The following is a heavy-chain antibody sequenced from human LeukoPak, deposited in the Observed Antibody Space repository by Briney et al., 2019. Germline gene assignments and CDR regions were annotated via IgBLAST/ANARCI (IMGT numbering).Heavy chain of an antibody. D-gene: IGHD3-16*01. CDR1: GFPFSSYS. Sequence: GRSLRLSCVASGFPFSSYSMHWVRQAPGEGLEWVAFISYDGGNKYDADSVKGRFTISSDHSKSTLFLQVNSLRAEDTAVYYCAREVRGSSFDSWGQGTLVTVSS. CDR2: ISYDGGNK. V-gene: IGHV3-30-3*01. J-gene: IGHJ4*02. CDR3: AREVRGSSFDS.